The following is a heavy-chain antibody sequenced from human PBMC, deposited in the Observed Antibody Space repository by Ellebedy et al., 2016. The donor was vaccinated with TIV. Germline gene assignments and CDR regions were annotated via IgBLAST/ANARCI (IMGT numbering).Heavy chain of an antibody. CDR1: GFTFNSYA. J-gene: IGHJ4*02. D-gene: IGHD6-19*01. CDR2: ISYDGNSY. Sequence: PGGSLRLSCAASGFTFNSYAMHWVRQAPGKGLEWVAVISYDGNSYYYADSVKGRFTISRDNSMTTLYLQMNSLRAEDTSVYYCAKEPIEYNSAWYFDSWGQGTLVTVSS. V-gene: IGHV3-30-3*01. CDR3: AKEPIEYNSAWYFDS.